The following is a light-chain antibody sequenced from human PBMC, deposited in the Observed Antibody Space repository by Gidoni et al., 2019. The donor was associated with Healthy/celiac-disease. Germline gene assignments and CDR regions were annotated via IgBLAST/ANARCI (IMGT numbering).Light chain of an antibody. CDR3: QVWDSTTVV. V-gene: IGLV3-9*01. Sequence: SYELTQPLSVSVALGQTARITCGRNNSGRNNVNWYQQKPGQDPVLVIYGDSNRPSESPERFSGSNSGNTATLTISRAQAGDEADYYCQVWDSTTVVFGGGTKLTVL. J-gene: IGLJ2*01. CDR1: NSGRNN. CDR2: GDS.